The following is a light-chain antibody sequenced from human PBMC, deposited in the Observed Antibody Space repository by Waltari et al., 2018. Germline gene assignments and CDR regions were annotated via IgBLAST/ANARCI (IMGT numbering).Light chain of an antibody. J-gene: IGLJ2*01. V-gene: IGLV1-51*01. CDR3: GTWDSGLSVSVV. CDR1: SSNIGKKF. Sequence: QSVLTQPPSVSAAPGQKVTISCSGSSSNIGKKFVSWYQQFPGTAPKLLIYDTNKRPSGIPDRFSGSKSGTSATLDITGLQTGDEADYYCGTWDSGLSVSVVFGGGTKLTVL. CDR2: DTN.